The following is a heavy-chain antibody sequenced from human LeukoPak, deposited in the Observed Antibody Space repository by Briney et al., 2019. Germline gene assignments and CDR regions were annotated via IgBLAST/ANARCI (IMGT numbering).Heavy chain of an antibody. V-gene: IGHV3-23*01. J-gene: IGHJ3*02. Sequence: GGSLRLSCAASGFTFSSYGMSWVRQAPGKGLEWVSAISGSGGSTYYADSVKGRFTISRDNSKNTLYLQMNSLRAEDTAVYYCAKRAYYYDSSGSPFGAFDIWGQGTMVTVSS. D-gene: IGHD3-22*01. CDR3: AKRAYYYDSSGSPFGAFDI. CDR1: GFTFSSYG. CDR2: ISGSGGST.